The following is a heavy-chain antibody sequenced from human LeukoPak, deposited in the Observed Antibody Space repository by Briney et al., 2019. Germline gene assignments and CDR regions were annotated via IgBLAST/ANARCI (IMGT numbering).Heavy chain of an antibody. Sequence: PSETLSLTCAVYGGSFNGYYWSWIRQPPGKGLEWIGEINHSGSTNYNPSLKSRVTISVDTSKNQFSLKLSSVTAADTAVYYCARASSGWKGDYFDYWGQGTLVTVSS. CDR2: INHSGST. CDR3: ARASSGWKGDYFDY. J-gene: IGHJ4*02. D-gene: IGHD6-19*01. CDR1: GGSFNGYY. V-gene: IGHV4-34*01.